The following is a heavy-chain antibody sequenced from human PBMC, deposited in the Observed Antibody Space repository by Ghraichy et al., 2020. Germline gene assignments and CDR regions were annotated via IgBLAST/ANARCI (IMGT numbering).Heavy chain of an antibody. V-gene: IGHV4-59*08. CDR1: GGSISSYY. CDR2: IYYSGST. CDR3: AVVYDFWSGFNY. J-gene: IGHJ4*02. D-gene: IGHD3-3*01. Sequence: SHTLSLTCTVSGGSISSYYWSWIRQPPGKGLEWIGYIYYSGSTNYNPSLKSRVTISVDTSKNQFSLKLSSVTAADTAVYYCAVVYDFWSGFNYWGQGTLVTVSS.